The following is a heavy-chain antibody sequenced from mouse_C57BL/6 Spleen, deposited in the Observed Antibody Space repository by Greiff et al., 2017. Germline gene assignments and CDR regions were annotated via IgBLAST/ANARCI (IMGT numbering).Heavy chain of an antibody. D-gene: IGHD4-1*01. CDR1: GYAFSSSW. CDR2: IYPGDGDT. J-gene: IGHJ2*01. CDR3: ARRDWGDYFDY. Sequence: QVQLQQSGPELVKPGASVKISCKASGYAFSSSWMNWVKQRPGKGLEWIGRIYPGDGDTNYNGKFKGKATLTADKSSSTAYMQLSSLTSEDSAVYFCARRDWGDYFDYWGQGTTLTVSS. V-gene: IGHV1-82*01.